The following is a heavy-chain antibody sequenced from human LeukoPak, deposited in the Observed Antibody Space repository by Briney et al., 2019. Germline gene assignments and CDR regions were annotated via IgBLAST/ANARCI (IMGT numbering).Heavy chain of an antibody. D-gene: IGHD6-19*01. Sequence: SETLSLTCTVSGGSISSYDWSWIRQPAGKGLEWIGRIYASGSTNYNPSLMSRVSMSVETSKNQFSLKLSSVTRAEETVYYCGRSYSHGWYGDYFDYWGQGTLVTVSS. J-gene: IGHJ4*02. CDR1: GGSISSYD. CDR2: IYASGST. V-gene: IGHV4-4*07. CDR3: GRSYSHGWYGDYFDY.